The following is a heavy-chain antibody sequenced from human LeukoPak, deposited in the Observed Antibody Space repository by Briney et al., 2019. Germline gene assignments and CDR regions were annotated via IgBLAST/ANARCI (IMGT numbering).Heavy chain of an antibody. CDR3: ARFRYDILTGYYWFDY. CDR2: INPNSGGT. V-gene: IGHV1-2*02. J-gene: IGHJ4*02. D-gene: IGHD3-9*01. Sequence: ASVKDSCKASGYTFTGYYMHWVRQAPGQGLEWMGWINPNSGGTNYAQKFQGRVTMTRDTSISTAYMELSRLRSDDTAVYYCARFRYDILTGYYWFDYWGQGTLVTVSS. CDR1: GYTFTGYY.